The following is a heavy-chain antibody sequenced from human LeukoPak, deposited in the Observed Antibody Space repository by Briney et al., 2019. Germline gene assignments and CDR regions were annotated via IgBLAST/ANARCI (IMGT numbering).Heavy chain of an antibody. CDR3: AKEEAYSSGWYLTDY. D-gene: IGHD6-19*01. CDR1: GFTFSSHG. CDR2: IRYDGGNK. Sequence: GGSLRLSCAASGFTFSSHGMHWVRQAPGKGLEWVAFIRYDGGNKYYADSVKGRFTISGDNSKSTLYLQMNSLRAEDTAVYYCAKEEAYSSGWYLTDYWGQGTLVTVSS. V-gene: IGHV3-30*02. J-gene: IGHJ4*02.